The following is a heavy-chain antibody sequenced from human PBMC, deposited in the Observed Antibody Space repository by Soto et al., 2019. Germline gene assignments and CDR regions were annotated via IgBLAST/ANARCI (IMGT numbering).Heavy chain of an antibody. Sequence: QVQLVQSGAEMKKPGSSVKVSCQSSGGTFNTYAMNWVRQAPGQGTEWMGDISPMFGAANYEPKFQGRVTITADEATGTSYMQLSSLTSEDTALYFCAREVQVHTPAFVYWGQGTLVTVSS. CDR1: GGTFNTYA. J-gene: IGHJ4*02. CDR3: AREVQVHTPAFVY. CDR2: ISPMFGAA. D-gene: IGHD3-10*01. V-gene: IGHV1-69*19.